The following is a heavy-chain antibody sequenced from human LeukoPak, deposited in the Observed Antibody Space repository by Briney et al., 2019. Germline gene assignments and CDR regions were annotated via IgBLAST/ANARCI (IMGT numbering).Heavy chain of an antibody. CDR3: ASSKRQWLVPDDY. J-gene: IGHJ4*02. Sequence: ASVKVSCKASGYTFTSYGISWVRHAPGQRLEWMGWISTYNGNTHYAQTLQGGVTLTTDTTTSTAYLKVRRLRSDDTAVYYWASSKRQWLVPDDYWGEGTLVTVSS. CDR2: ISTYNGNT. CDR1: GYTFTSYG. D-gene: IGHD6-19*01. V-gene: IGHV1-18*01.